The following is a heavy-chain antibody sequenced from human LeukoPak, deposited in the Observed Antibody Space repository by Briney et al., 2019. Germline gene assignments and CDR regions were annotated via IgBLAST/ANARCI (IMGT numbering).Heavy chain of an antibody. Sequence: SVKVSCKAPGGTFSSYAISWVLQAPGQGLEWMGGIIPIFGTANYAQKFQGRVTITADESTSTAYMELSSLRSEDTAVYYCARRGGYSYGNAFDIWGQGTMVTVSS. V-gene: IGHV1-69*13. D-gene: IGHD5-18*01. J-gene: IGHJ3*02. CDR3: ARRGGYSYGNAFDI. CDR1: GGTFSSYA. CDR2: IIPIFGTA.